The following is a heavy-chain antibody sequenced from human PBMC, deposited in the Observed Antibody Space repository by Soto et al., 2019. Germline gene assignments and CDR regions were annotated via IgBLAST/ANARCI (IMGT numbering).Heavy chain of an antibody. D-gene: IGHD2-21*02. Sequence: QVQLVQSGTEEKEPGASVTISCTASGYTLTSNGIHWLRQAPGQRLEWMGWINAGNGDTKYSQNFQGRVTLTGDTSESTVYMELSRLRYDDTAVYYCARDSWVTVKWFDIWGQGTLVTVAS. J-gene: IGHJ5*02. V-gene: IGHV1-3*05. CDR1: GYTLTSNG. CDR2: INAGNGDT. CDR3: ARDSWVTVKWFDI.